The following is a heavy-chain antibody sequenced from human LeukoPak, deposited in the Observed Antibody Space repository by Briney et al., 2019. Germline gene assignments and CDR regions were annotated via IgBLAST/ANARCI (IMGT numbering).Heavy chain of an antibody. V-gene: IGHV3-30*04. J-gene: IGHJ1*01. D-gene: IGHD2-15*01. Sequence: GGSLRLSCAASGFTFSSYAMNWVRQAPGKGLEWVAVISYDRSNNYYADSVKGRFTISRDNSKNTLYLQMNSLRAEDTAVYYCARDLLQAATEYFQHWGQGTLVTVSS. CDR1: GFTFSSYA. CDR3: ARDLLQAATEYFQH. CDR2: ISYDRSNN.